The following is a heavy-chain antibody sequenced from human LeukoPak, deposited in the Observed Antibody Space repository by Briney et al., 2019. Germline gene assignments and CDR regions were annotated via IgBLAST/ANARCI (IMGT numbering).Heavy chain of an antibody. J-gene: IGHJ4*02. CDR3: AKDISRGAMVTSFDY. V-gene: IGHV3-7*03. CDR2: IKQDGSEK. CDR1: GFTFSSYW. D-gene: IGHD5-18*01. Sequence: GGSLRLSCAASGFTFSSYWMSWVRQAPGKGLEWVANIKQDGSEKYYVDSVKGRFTISRDNAKNSLYLQMNSLRTGDTALYYCAKDISRGAMVTSFDYWGQGTLVTVSS.